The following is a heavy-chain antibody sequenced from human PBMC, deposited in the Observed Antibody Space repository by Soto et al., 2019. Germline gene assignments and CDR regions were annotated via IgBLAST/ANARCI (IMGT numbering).Heavy chain of an antibody. Sequence: ASVKVSCKASGGTFSSYAISWVRQAPGQGLEWMGGIIPIFGTANYAQKFQGRVTITADESTSTAYMELSGLRSEDTAVYYCAREYYDSSGYSDYWGQGTLVTVSS. CDR3: AREYYDSSGYSDY. D-gene: IGHD3-22*01. CDR1: GGTFSSYA. V-gene: IGHV1-69*13. J-gene: IGHJ4*02. CDR2: IIPIFGTA.